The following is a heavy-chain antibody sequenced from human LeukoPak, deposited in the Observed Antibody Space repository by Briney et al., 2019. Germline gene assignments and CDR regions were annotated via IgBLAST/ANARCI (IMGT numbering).Heavy chain of an antibody. D-gene: IGHD6-19*01. CDR3: ARGSGIAVAGDY. CDR2: IYYSGST. J-gene: IGHJ4*02. V-gene: IGHV4-39*07. Sequence: SETLSLTCTVSGGSISSSSYYWGWTRQPPGKGLEWIGSIYYSGSTNYNPSLKSRVTISVDTSKNQFSLKLSSVTAADTAVYYCARGSGIAVAGDYWGQGTLVTVSS. CDR1: GGSISSSSYY.